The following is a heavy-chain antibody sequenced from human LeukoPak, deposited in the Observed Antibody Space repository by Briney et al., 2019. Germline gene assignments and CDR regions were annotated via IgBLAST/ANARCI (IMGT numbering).Heavy chain of an antibody. J-gene: IGHJ4*02. CDR2: ISSSSRSI. CDR1: GFTFSSYS. CDR3: VLGSPFDY. D-gene: IGHD3-10*01. V-gene: IGHV3-48*02. Sequence: PGGSLRLSCAASGFTFSSYSMNWVRQAPGKGLEWVSYISSSSRSIYYADSVKGRFTISRDNANNSLSLQMNSLRDEDTAAYYCVLGSPFDYWGQGTLVTVSS.